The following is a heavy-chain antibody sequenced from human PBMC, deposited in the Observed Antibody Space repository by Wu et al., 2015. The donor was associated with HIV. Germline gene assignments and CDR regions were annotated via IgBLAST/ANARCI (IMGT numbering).Heavy chain of an antibody. CDR2: MNPRNGYV. CDR3: ARVQFDPKYYTYFDL. D-gene: IGHD3-10*01. CDR1: YILTSYP. J-gene: IGHJ5*01. Sequence: LVQSGAEVKKPGASVNVSCKASYILTSYPIGWVRQAPGQRLEWMGWMNPRNGYVKPAQRFQDRITMSTNNSAHTAYMELRSLTSDDTAMYFCARVQFDPKYYTYFDLWGQGTLVTVSS. V-gene: IGHV1-18*01.